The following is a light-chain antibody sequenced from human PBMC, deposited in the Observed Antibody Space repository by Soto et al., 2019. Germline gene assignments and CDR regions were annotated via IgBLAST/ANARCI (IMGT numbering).Light chain of an antibody. V-gene: IGLV2-8*01. Sequence: QSVLTQPPSASGSPGQSVTISCTGTTSDIGAYNYVSWYQQRPGKAPKLIIYEVTRRPSGVPDRLFGSKSYTTASLTVSGLYAEDEADYYCSSFAGTNSFVFGTGTKLTVL. CDR2: EVT. CDR1: TSDIGAYNY. CDR3: SSFAGTNSFV. J-gene: IGLJ1*01.